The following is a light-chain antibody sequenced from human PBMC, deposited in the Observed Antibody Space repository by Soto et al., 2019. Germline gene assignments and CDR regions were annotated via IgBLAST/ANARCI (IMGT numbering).Light chain of an antibody. V-gene: IGKV3-20*01. J-gene: IGKJ5*01. CDR1: QRVSSSN. CDR2: GAS. Sequence: EIVLTQSPGTLSLSPGERGTLSCRASQRVSSSNLAWYQQKPGQAPRLLIYGASSRATGIPDRFSGSGSGTDFTLTISRLEPEDFVVYYCQQYGYSPITFGQGTRLENK. CDR3: QQYGYSPIT.